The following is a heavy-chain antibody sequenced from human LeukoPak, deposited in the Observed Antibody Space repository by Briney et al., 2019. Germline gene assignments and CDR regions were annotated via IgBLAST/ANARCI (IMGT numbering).Heavy chain of an antibody. CDR2: LRYDGSDK. Sequence: PGGSLSHPCAASGFTFSRFGMHWVRQAPGKGLEWVAFLRYDGSDKEYAESVKGRFIISRDNSKNTLYVQMDSLRIEDTGVYFCARDFSYGVTGAFEYWGQGTLVTVSS. V-gene: IGHV3-30*02. D-gene: IGHD3-10*01. J-gene: IGHJ4*02. CDR3: ARDFSYGVTGAFEY. CDR1: GFTFSRFG.